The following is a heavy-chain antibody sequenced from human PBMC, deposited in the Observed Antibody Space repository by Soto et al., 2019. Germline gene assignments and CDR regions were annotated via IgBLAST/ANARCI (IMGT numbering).Heavy chain of an antibody. Sequence: GAAVKVSCKASGYTFTSYGISWVRQAPGQGLEWMGWISAYNGNTNYAQKLQGRVTMTTDTSTSTAYMELRSLRSDDTAVYYCARDWGSSYYDSSGYYHPYYYYGMDVWGQGTPVTVSS. CDR2: ISAYNGNT. D-gene: IGHD3-22*01. CDR1: GYTFTSYG. J-gene: IGHJ6*02. CDR3: ARDWGSSYYDSSGYYHPYYYYGMDV. V-gene: IGHV1-18*01.